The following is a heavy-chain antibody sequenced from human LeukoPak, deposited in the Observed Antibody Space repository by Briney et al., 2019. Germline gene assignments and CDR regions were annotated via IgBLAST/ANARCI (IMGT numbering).Heavy chain of an antibody. D-gene: IGHD1-26*01. Sequence: ASVKVSCKASGYTFTGYYMHWVRQAPGQGLEWMGWINPNSGGTNYAQKFQGRVTMTRDTSMSTAYMELSRLSSDDTAVYYCARVGWELLRPYYYYYMDVWGKGTTVTISS. CDR2: INPNSGGT. V-gene: IGHV1-2*02. CDR3: ARVGWELLRPYYYYYMDV. CDR1: GYTFTGYY. J-gene: IGHJ6*03.